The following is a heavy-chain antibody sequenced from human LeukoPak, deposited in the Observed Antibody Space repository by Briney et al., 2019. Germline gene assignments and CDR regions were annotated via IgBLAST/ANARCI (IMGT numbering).Heavy chain of an antibody. CDR2: IYYSGST. D-gene: IGHD6-6*01. CDR3: ARVNLDSSSSAFFDY. Sequence: PSETLSLTCTVSGGSISSYYWSWIRQPPGKGLEWIGYIYYSGSTNYNPSLKSRVTISVDTSKNQFSLKLSSVTAADTAVYYCARVNLDSSSSAFFDYWGQGTLVTVSS. J-gene: IGHJ4*02. V-gene: IGHV4-59*08. CDR1: GGSISSYY.